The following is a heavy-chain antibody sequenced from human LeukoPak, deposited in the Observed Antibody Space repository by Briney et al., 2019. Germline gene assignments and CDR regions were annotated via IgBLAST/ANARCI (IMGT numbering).Heavy chain of an antibody. Sequence: SETLSLTCTVSGGSVSSGSYYWSWIRQPPGKGLEWIMYIYYSGSTNYNPSLKSRVTISVDTSKNQFSLKLSSVTAADTAVYYCARSGRAVAGTYYWGQGTLVTVSS. J-gene: IGHJ4*02. CDR3: ARSGRAVAGTYY. CDR1: GGSVSSGSYY. D-gene: IGHD6-19*01. V-gene: IGHV4-61*01. CDR2: IYYSGST.